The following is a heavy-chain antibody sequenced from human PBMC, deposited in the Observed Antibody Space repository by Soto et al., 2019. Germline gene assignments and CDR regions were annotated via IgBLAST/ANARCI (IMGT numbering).Heavy chain of an antibody. CDR1: GYTFTSYG. CDR3: ARDSLGYCSSTSCHNWFDP. D-gene: IGHD2-2*01. CDR2: ISAYNGNT. V-gene: IGHV1-18*01. Sequence: ASVKVSCKASGYTFTSYGISWVRQAPGQGLEWMGWISAYNGNTNYAQKLQGRVTMTTDTSTSTAYMELSRLRSDDTAVYYCARDSLGYCSSTSCHNWFDPWGQGTLVTVSS. J-gene: IGHJ5*02.